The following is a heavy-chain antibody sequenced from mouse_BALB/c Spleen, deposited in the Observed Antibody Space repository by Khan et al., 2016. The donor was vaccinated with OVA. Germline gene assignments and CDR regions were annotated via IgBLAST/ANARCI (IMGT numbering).Heavy chain of an antibody. J-gene: IGHJ3*01. D-gene: IGHD1-1*01. V-gene: IGHV1-7*01. Sequence: QVRLQQSGAELAKPGASVKMSCKASGYTFTSYWMHWVKQRPGQGLEWIGYINPSTDYTEYNQKFKDKATLTVDKSSSTAYMQLPSLTSEDSAVDYCVNHGSSSAWFTYWGQGTLVTVSA. CDR1: GYTFTSYW. CDR3: VNHGSSSAWFTY. CDR2: INPSTDYT.